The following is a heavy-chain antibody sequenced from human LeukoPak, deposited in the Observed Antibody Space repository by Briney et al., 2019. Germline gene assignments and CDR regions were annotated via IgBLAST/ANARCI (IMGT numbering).Heavy chain of an antibody. CDR1: GFTFSTSW. V-gene: IGHV3-7*01. J-gene: IGHJ3*02. CDR3: ARPRGIGDAFDI. Sequence: GGSLRLSCAASGFTFSTSWMTWVRQAPGKGLEFVANIKHDGSEKYYVDSVKGRFTISRDNAKNSLYLQMNSLRAEDTAVYYCARPRGIGDAFDIWGQGTMVTVSS. CDR2: IKHDGSEK. D-gene: IGHD3-10*01.